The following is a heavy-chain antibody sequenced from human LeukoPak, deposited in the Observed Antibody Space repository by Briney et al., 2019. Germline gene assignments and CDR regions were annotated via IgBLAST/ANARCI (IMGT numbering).Heavy chain of an antibody. CDR3: AKDATTYYYDSSGYHFDY. CDR1: GFTFSSYG. D-gene: IGHD3-22*01. V-gene: IGHV3-30*02. Sequence: GGSLRLSXAASGFTFSSYGMHWIRQAPGKGLEWVAFIRYDGSNKYYADSVKGRFTISRDNSKNTLYLQMNSLRAEDTAVYYCAKDATTYYYDSSGYHFDYWGQGTLVTVSS. CDR2: IRYDGSNK. J-gene: IGHJ4*02.